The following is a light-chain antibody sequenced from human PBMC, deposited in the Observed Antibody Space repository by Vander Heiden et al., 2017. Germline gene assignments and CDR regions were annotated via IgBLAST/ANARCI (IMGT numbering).Light chain of an antibody. V-gene: IGKV3-15*01. CDR3: QQYNNWPRT. J-gene: IGKJ1*01. CDR1: QGVSSD. CDR2: GAS. Sequence: EIVMTQSPATLSVSPGERATLSRRASQGVSSDLAWYQQKPGQAPRLLFYGASTRATGIPARFSGSGSGTEFTLTISSLQSEDFAVYYCQQYNNWPRTFGQGTKVEIK.